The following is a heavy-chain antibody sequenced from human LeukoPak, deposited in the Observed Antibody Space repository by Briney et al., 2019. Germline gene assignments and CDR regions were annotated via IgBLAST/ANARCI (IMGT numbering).Heavy chain of an antibody. CDR3: AREGDYYDSSGYYPFDY. CDR1: RFTFSSYS. J-gene: IGHJ4*02. D-gene: IGHD3-22*01. Sequence: PGGSLRLSCAASRFTFSSYSMNWVRQAPGKGLEWVSYISSSSSTIYYADSVKGRFTISRDNAKNSLYLQMNSLRAEDTAVYYCAREGDYYDSSGYYPFDYWGQGTLATVSS. V-gene: IGHV3-48*01. CDR2: ISSSSSTI.